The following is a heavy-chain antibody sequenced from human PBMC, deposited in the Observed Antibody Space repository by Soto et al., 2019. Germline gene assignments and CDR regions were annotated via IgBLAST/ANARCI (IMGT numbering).Heavy chain of an antibody. CDR3: ARGASPYYFDY. J-gene: IGHJ4*02. CDR2: IKQDGSEK. CDR1: GFTWSVYW. Sequence: VASLSRSCAPSGFTWSVYWRSWVRQAPGKGLEWVANIKQDGSEKYYVDSVKGRFTISRDNAKNSLYLQMNSLRAEDTAVYYCARGASPYYFDYWGQGT. V-gene: IGHV3-7*05.